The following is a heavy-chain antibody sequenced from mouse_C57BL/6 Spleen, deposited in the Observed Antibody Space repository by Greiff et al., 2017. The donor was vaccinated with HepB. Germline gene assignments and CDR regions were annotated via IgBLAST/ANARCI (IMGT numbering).Heavy chain of an antibody. CDR2: IYPGDGDT. J-gene: IGHJ4*01. Sequence: VQLQQSGPELVKPGASVKISCKASGYAFSSSWMNWVKQRPGKGLEWIGRIYPGDGDTNYNGKFKGKATLTADKSSSTAYMQLSSLTSEDSAVYFCATLRFYYAMDYWGQGTSVTVSS. D-gene: IGHD1-1*01. CDR1: GYAFSSSW. CDR3: ATLRFYYAMDY. V-gene: IGHV1-82*01.